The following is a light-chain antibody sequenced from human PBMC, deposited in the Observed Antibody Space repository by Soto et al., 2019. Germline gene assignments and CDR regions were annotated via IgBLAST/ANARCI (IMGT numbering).Light chain of an antibody. J-gene: IGKJ4*01. V-gene: IGKV1-6*01. CDR1: QDTGND. Sequence: AIQMTQSPSSLSASVGDRVTIRCRASQDTGNDLGWYQQKPGKAPKLLIYSASSLQSGVPSRFSGSGSGTDFTLTISSLQPEDSATYYCQQDHHFLTFGGGTRGEIK. CDR2: SAS. CDR3: QQDHHFLT.